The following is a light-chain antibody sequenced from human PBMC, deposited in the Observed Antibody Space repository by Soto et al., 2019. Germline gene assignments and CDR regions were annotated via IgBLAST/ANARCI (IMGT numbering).Light chain of an antibody. V-gene: IGKV3-15*01. CDR1: QSVSSN. Sequence: EIVMTQSPATLSVSPGESATLSCRASQSVSSNLAWYQQKPGQAPRLLIYGASTRATGIPARFSGSGSGTEFTLTISSLQSEDFAVYYCQHYNNWPRTFGQGTKVEI. CDR2: GAS. J-gene: IGKJ1*01. CDR3: QHYNNWPRT.